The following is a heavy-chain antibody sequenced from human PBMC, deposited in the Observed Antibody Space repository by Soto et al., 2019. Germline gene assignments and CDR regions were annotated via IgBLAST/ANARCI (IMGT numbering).Heavy chain of an antibody. D-gene: IGHD6-13*01. J-gene: IGHJ6*02. CDR1: GDSVSSNSAA. V-gene: IGHV6-1*01. Sequence: SQTLSLTCAISGDSVSSNSAAWHWIRQSPSRGLEWLGRTYYRSKWYNDYAVSVKSRITINPDTSKNQFSLQLNSVTPEDTAVYYCARGGYSSSWYSSYYHYGMDLWGQGPPATVSS. CDR3: ARGGYSSSWYSSYYHYGMDL. CDR2: TYYRSKWYN.